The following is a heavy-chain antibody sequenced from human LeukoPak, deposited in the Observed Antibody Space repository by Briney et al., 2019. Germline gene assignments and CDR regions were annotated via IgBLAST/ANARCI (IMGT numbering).Heavy chain of an antibody. Sequence: GGSLRLSCEASGFTFSNFGMHWVRQAPGKGLEWVAIISYDGSTKYYADSVKGRFSISRDNSKNTLYLQMNSLRVEDTAVYYCATSDREMATIFDYWGQGTLVAVSS. D-gene: IGHD5-12*01. CDR1: GFTFSNFG. CDR2: ISYDGSTK. V-gene: IGHV3-30*03. CDR3: ATSDREMATIFDY. J-gene: IGHJ4*02.